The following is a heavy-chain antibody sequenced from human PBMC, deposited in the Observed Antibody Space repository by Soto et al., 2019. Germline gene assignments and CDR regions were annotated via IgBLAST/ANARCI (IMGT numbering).Heavy chain of an antibody. CDR1: GFTISSCA. CDR3: AKDKPAAGSQWLVPI. Sequence: LRLSCAASGFTISSCAMTWVRQAPGMGLQWVSAISDSGGSTYYADSVRGRFTISRDNSKNTLYLQLNSLGAEDTAVYYCAKDKPAAGSQWLVPIWGRGTLVTVSS. D-gene: IGHD6-19*01. CDR2: ISDSGGST. J-gene: IGHJ4*02. V-gene: IGHV3-23*01.